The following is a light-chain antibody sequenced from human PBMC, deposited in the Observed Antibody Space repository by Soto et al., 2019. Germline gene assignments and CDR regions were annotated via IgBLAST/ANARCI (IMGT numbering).Light chain of an antibody. Sequence: EIVMTQSPATLSLSPGERATLSCRASQSVNSNLAWYQQKLGQPPRLFIFRASSRATGVPARFSGSGSETEFNLTISSLQSEDFAVYYCQQYNNWPRATFGGGTKVETK. CDR2: RAS. CDR1: QSVNSN. CDR3: QQYNNWPRAT. J-gene: IGKJ4*01. V-gene: IGKV3-15*01.